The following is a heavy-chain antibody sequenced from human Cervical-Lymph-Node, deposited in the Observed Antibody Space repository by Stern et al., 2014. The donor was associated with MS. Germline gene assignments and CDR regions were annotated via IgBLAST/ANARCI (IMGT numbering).Heavy chain of an antibody. D-gene: IGHD4-11*01. CDR3: ARQPDYSDFLDF. J-gene: IGHJ4*02. CDR1: GYNFIDHA. CDR2: INGCPVTT. V-gene: IGHV1-3*01. Sequence: QVQLVQSGAEVKKPGASMTISCKTSGYNFIDHAIHWVRQATGQRLEWLASINGCPVTTKYSKKFPVRCSLTSDKAASAAYMDLISLSPDDTAVYYCARQPDYSDFLDFWCQGTLVTVSS.